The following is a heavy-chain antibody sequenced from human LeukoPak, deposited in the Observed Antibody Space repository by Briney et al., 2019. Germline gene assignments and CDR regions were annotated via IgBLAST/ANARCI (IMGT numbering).Heavy chain of an antibody. V-gene: IGHV7-4-1*02. J-gene: IGHJ5*02. CDR2: IDTNTGNT. CDR1: GYTFTSYT. Sequence: GASVKVSCKASGYTFTSYTMNWVRQAPGQGLEWMGWIDTNTGNTRYAQDFTRRFVFSLDTSVSTAYLQISSLKAEDTAVYYCARGSQVPSSLGRIFREGATSVSWGQGTLVTVSS. D-gene: IGHD1-26*01. CDR3: ARGSQVPSSLGRIFREGATSVS.